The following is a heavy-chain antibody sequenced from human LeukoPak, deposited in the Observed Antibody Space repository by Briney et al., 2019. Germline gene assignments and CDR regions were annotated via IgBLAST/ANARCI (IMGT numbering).Heavy chain of an antibody. CDR3: ARGHLGRPLRLASGRYYYYMDV. Sequence: ASVKVSCKASGGIFSSYAISWVRQAPGQGLEWMGWMNPNSGNTGYAQKFQGRVTITRNTSISTAYMELSSLRSEDTAVYYCARGHLGRPLRLASGRYYYYMDVWGKGTTVTVSS. J-gene: IGHJ6*03. D-gene: IGHD5-12*01. CDR1: GGIFSSYA. V-gene: IGHV1-8*03. CDR2: MNPNSGNT.